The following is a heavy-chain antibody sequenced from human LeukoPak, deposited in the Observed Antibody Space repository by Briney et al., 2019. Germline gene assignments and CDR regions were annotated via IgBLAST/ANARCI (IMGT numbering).Heavy chain of an antibody. J-gene: IGHJ4*02. CDR2: IYYSGST. V-gene: IGHV4-61*08. CDR1: GGSISSGGYY. Sequence: SQTLSLTCTVSGGSISSGGYYWSWIRQPPGKGLEWIGYIYYSGSTNYNPSLKSRVTISVDTSKNQFSLKLSSVTAADTAVYYCARGRVGDNYIDYWGQGTLVTVSS. CDR3: ARGRVGDNYIDY. D-gene: IGHD1-26*01.